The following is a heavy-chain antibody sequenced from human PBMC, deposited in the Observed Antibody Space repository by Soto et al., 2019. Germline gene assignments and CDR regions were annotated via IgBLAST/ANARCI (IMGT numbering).Heavy chain of an antibody. CDR1: GFTFSSYA. Sequence: PGGSLRLSCAASGFTFSSYAMSWVRQAPGKGLEWVSAISGSGGSTYYADSVKGRFTISRDNSKNTLYLQMNSLRAEDTAVYYCAKDGIAARVWYYFDYWGQGTLVTVSS. V-gene: IGHV3-23*01. CDR3: AKDGIAARVWYYFDY. J-gene: IGHJ4*02. D-gene: IGHD6-6*01. CDR2: ISGSGGST.